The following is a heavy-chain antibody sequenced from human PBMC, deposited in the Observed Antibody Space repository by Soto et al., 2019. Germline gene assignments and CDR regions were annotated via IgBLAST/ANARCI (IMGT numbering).Heavy chain of an antibody. CDR3: VRQYYDFWSGYNYGMDV. V-gene: IGHV1-8*01. Sequence: QVPLVQSGAEVKKPGASVKVSCKASGYTFTSYDINWVRQATGQGLEWMGWMNPNNGNTGYAQKFQGRVTMTRNTSISTAYRVPSRLRSEDPAVYYCVRQYYDFWSGYNYGMDVWCQGTTVTVSS. J-gene: IGHJ6*02. CDR1: GYTFTSYD. CDR2: MNPNNGNT. D-gene: IGHD3-3*01.